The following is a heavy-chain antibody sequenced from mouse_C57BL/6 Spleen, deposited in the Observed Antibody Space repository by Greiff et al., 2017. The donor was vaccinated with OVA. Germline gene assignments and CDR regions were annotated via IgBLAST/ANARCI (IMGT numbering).Heavy chain of an antibody. V-gene: IGHV1-53*01. CDR2: INPSNGGN. Sequence: QVQLQQPGTELVKPGASVKLSCKASGYTFTSYWMHWVKQRPGQGLEWIGNINPSNGGNNYNEKFKSKATLTVDKSSSTAYMQLSSLTSEDSAVYYCARGDGNLPAMDYWGQGTSVTVSS. CDR3: ARGDGNLPAMDY. J-gene: IGHJ4*01. D-gene: IGHD2-1*01. CDR1: GYTFTSYW.